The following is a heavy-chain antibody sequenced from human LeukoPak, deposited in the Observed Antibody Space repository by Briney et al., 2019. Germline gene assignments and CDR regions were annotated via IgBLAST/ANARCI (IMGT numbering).Heavy chain of an antibody. Sequence: SETLSLTCAVYGGSFSGYYWSWIRQPPGKGLEWIGEINHSGSTNYNPSLESRVTISVDTSKNQFSLKLSSVTAADTAVYYCARYGQQLGRGWWFDPWGQGTLVTVSS. D-gene: IGHD6-13*01. V-gene: IGHV4-34*01. J-gene: IGHJ5*02. CDR2: INHSGST. CDR1: GGSFSGYY. CDR3: ARYGQQLGRGWWFDP.